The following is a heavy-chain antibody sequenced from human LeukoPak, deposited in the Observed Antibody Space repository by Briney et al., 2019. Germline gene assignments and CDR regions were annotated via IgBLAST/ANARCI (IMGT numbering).Heavy chain of an antibody. V-gene: IGHV4-34*01. J-gene: IGHJ6*03. CDR1: GGSFSSYY. CDR2: INHSGST. D-gene: IGHD4-23*01. CDR3: ARVSSTVVTRYYYMDV. Sequence: SETLSLTCAVYGGSFSSYYWSWIRQPPGEGLEWIGEINHSGSTNYNPSLKSRVTISVDTSKNQFSLKLSSVTAADTAVYYCARVSSTVVTRYYYMDVWGKGTTVTVSS.